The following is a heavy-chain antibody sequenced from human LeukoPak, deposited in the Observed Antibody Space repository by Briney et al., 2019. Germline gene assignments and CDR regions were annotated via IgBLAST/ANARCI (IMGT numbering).Heavy chain of an antibody. J-gene: IGHJ6*03. CDR2: ISWDGGST. CDR3: ATGAYYMDV. CDR1: GFTFDDYT. V-gene: IGHV3-43*01. Sequence: PGGSLRLSCAASGFTFDDYTMHWVRQAPGKGLEWVSLISWDGGSTYYADSVKGRFTISGDNSKNSLYLQMNSLRTEDTALYYCATGAYYMDVWGKGTTVTVSS.